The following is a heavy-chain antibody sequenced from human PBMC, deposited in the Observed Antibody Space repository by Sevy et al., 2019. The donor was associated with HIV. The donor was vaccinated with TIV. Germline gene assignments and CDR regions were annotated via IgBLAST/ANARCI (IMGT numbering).Heavy chain of an antibody. V-gene: IGHV3-23*01. Sequence: GGSLRLSCVASGFIFNSYTMNWVRQAPGKGLEWVSSISGHGGSTYYTDSVKGRFTISRDNFRNTLELEMNSLRAEDMAVYDCAGGFWNGFDYWGQGARVTVSS. CDR1: GFIFNSYT. D-gene: IGHD3-3*01. J-gene: IGHJ4*02. CDR2: ISGHGGST. CDR3: AGGFWNGFDY.